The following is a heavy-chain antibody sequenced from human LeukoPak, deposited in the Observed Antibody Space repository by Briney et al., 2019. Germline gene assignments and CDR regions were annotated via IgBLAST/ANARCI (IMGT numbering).Heavy chain of an antibody. Sequence: ASVKVSCKASGGTFSSYAISWVRQAPGQGLEWMGGIIPIFGTANYAQKFQGRVTITADKSTSTAYMELSSLRSEDTAVYYCARDFAYSSSYDFDYWGQGTLVTVSS. CDR2: IIPIFGTA. D-gene: IGHD6-6*01. CDR1: GGTFSSYA. J-gene: IGHJ4*02. V-gene: IGHV1-69*06. CDR3: ARDFAYSSSYDFDY.